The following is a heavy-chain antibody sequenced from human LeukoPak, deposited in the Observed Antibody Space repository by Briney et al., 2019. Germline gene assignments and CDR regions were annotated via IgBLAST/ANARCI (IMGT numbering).Heavy chain of an antibody. J-gene: IGHJ5*02. CDR3: ARSDWFDP. CDR2: IKGDRSIT. CDR1: GFTLSGYW. V-gene: IGHV3-74*01. Sequence: GGSLRLSCAASGFTLSGYWMHWVRQAPGKGLVWVSRIKGDRSITSYADSVKGRFTIFRDNAKNTLYLQMNSLRAEDTAVYYCARSDWFDPWGQGTLVTVSS.